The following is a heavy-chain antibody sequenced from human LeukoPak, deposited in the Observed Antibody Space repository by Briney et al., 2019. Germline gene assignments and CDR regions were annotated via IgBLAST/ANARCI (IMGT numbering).Heavy chain of an antibody. Sequence: SETLSLTCTVSGDPINNYSWGWFRQSPGKGLEYIGYIYYSGGTDYNPSLKSRVTMSVDTSKNQFSLKMTSVTAADTAVYYRARGLSIRDWYRGVGWFDPWGQGTLVTVSS. J-gene: IGHJ5*02. CDR3: ARGLSIRDWYRGVGWFDP. CDR2: IYYSGGT. D-gene: IGHD3-10*01. CDR1: GDPINNYS. V-gene: IGHV4-59*01.